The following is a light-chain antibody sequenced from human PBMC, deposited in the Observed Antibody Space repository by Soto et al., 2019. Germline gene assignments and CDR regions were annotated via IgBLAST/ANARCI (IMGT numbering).Light chain of an antibody. V-gene: IGKV3-20*01. CDR1: QSVSSSY. J-gene: IGKJ2*01. CDR3: QQYGSSPRT. Sequence: DIVLTQSPGTLSLSPGERATLSCRASQSVSSSYLAWYQQKPGQAPRLLIYGASSRATGIPDRFSGSGSGTDFTLTISRLEPVDFAVYYCQQYGSSPRTFGQGTKLEIK. CDR2: GAS.